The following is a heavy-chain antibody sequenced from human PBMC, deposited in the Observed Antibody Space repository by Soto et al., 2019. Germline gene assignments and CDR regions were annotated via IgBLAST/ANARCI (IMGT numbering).Heavy chain of an antibody. Sequence: QVQLVQSGDEVKKPGASVKVSCKASGYIFVNYGIAWVRQAPGQGLEWMGWISPYTGNTHSATKIQGRLTMTTDTNTSTADMVPGSLTSDDTAVYYCVMVDNYVAPTPQDVWGQGTTVTVSS. CDR1: GYIFVNYG. CDR2: ISPYTGNT. J-gene: IGHJ6*02. V-gene: IGHV1-18*01. CDR3: VMVDNYVAPTPQDV. D-gene: IGHD3-16*01.